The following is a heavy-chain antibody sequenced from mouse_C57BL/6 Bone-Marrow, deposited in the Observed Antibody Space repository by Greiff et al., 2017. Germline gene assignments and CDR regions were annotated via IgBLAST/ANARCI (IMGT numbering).Heavy chain of an antibody. J-gene: IGHJ3*01. CDR3: ENDYGSSSFAY. D-gene: IGHD1-1*01. Sequence: QVQLKQPGAELVKPGASVKMSCKASGYTFTSYWITWVKQRPGQGLEWIGDIYPGGGGTNYNEKFKSKATLTVDTSSSTAYMQRSSLTSEDAAVYDGENDYGSSSFAYWGQGTLGTVSA. CDR2: IYPGGGGT. CDR1: GYTFTSYW. V-gene: IGHV1-55*01.